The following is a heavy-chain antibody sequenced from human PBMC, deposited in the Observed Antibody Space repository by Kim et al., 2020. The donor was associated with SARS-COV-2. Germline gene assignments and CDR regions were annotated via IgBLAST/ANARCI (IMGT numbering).Heavy chain of an antibody. V-gene: IGHV4-59*01. J-gene: IGHJ4*02. D-gene: IGHD3-22*01. CDR2: IYYSGST. Sequence: SETLSLTCTVSGGSISSYYWSWIRQPPGKGLEWIGYIYYSGSTNYNPSLKSRVTISVDTSKNQFSLKLSSVTAADTAVYYCARYYYDSSGYPQLDYWGQGTLVTVSS. CDR3: ARYYYDSSGYPQLDY. CDR1: GGSISSYY.